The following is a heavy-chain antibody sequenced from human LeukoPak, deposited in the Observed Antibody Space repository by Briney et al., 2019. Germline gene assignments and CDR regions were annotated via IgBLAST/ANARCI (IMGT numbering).Heavy chain of an antibody. CDR3: ARGGLHYDTANNWFDP. CDR1: GFTFSSYW. V-gene: IGHV3-7*01. CDR2: IKQDGSEK. Sequence: PGGSLRLSCAASGFTFSSYWMSWVRQAPGKGLEWVANIKQDGSEKYYVDSVKGRFTISRDNAKNSLYLQMNSLRAEDTAVYYCARGGLHYDTANNWFDPWGQGTLVTVSS. J-gene: IGHJ5*02. D-gene: IGHD3-22*01.